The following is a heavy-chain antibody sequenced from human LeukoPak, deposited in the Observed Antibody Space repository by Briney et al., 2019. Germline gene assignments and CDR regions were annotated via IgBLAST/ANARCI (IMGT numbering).Heavy chain of an antibody. J-gene: IGHJ4*02. Sequence: SETLSLTCAVYGGSFSGYYWSWIRQPPGKGLEWIGEINHSGSTNYNPSLKSRVTISVDTSKNQFSLKLSSVTAADTAVYYCARYRGSGWSFDYWGQGTLVTVSS. V-gene: IGHV4-34*01. CDR2: INHSGST. CDR1: GGSFSGYY. CDR3: ARYRGSGWSFDY. D-gene: IGHD6-19*01.